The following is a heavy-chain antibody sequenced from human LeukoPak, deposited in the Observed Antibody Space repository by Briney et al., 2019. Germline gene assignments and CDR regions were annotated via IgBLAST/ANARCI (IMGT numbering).Heavy chain of an antibody. CDR3: AQGVYYYGMDV. CDR1: GGSISSSSYY. CDR2: IYYSGST. D-gene: IGHD2-8*01. Sequence: KPSETLSLTCTVSGGSISSSSYYWGWIRQPPGKGLEWIGSIYYSGSTYYNPSLKSRVTISVDTSKNQFSLKLGSVTAADTAVYYCAQGVYYYGMDVWGQGTTVTVSS. V-gene: IGHV4-39*01. J-gene: IGHJ6*02.